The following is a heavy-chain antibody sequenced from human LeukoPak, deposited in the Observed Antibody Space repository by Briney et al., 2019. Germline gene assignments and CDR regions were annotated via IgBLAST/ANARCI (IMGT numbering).Heavy chain of an antibody. D-gene: IGHD6-19*01. CDR2: IYYGGST. CDR3: ARLRGINTGGWFDWFDP. Sequence: SETLSLTCTVSGGSISSSSYYWGWLRLPPGMGLGWIGTIYYGGSTYYNPSLKSRVTISVDTSKNQFSLKLSSVTAADTAVYYCARLRGINTGGWFDWFDPWGQGILVTVSS. CDR1: GGSISSSSYY. J-gene: IGHJ5*02. V-gene: IGHV4-39*01.